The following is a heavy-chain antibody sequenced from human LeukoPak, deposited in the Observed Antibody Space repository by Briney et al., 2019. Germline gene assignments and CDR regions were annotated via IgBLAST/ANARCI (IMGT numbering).Heavy chain of an antibody. Sequence: GGSLSLSCAASGFTFSDYGIHWVRQAPGKGQEGGAFIRNDESKRFYGDSAKGRFTIARDNSRDTAYLQMHSLRAEDTAVYYCARKGFCSGGTCYGSPDYYYMDVWGKGTTVTVSS. CDR3: ARKGFCSGGTCYGSPDYYYMDV. J-gene: IGHJ6*03. D-gene: IGHD2-15*01. CDR1: GFTFSDYG. CDR2: IRNDESKR. V-gene: IGHV3-30*02.